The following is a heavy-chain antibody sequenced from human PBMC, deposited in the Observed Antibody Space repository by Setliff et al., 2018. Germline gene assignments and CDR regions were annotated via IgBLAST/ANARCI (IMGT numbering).Heavy chain of an antibody. Sequence: GGSLRLSCVVSGFDYAMSWVRQAPGKRLEWVSSISGGADKTYYADSVRGRFTISRDNSKNILYLQMNSLRPEDTAVYYCARSRGPRVVLAADFDFWSQGTRVTVSS. CDR3: ARSRGPRVVLAADFDF. D-gene: IGHD3-16*01. V-gene: IGHV3-23*01. J-gene: IGHJ4*02. CDR1: GFDYA. CDR2: ISGGADKT.